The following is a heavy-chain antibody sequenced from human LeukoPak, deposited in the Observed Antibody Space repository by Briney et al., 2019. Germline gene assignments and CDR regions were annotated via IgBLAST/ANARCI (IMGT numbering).Heavy chain of an antibody. J-gene: IGHJ4*02. D-gene: IGHD4-17*01. CDR1: GFTFSDCA. CDR2: ISGSGGST. CDR3: AKSVESAVTTNPYFDF. Sequence: GGSLRLSCAASGFTFSDCAMSWLRRARGGGRKWVTIISGSGGSTDNADSVNGRYTISRDNSKNTLYLQMNSMSAEDTAVYYCAKSVESAVTTNPYFDFWGQGALVTVSS. V-gene: IGHV3-23*01.